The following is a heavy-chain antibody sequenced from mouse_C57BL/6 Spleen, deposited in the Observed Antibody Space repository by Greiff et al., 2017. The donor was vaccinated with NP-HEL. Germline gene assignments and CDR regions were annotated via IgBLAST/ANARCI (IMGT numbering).Heavy chain of an antibody. Sequence: QVQLQQSGPELVKPGASVKISCKASGYAFSSSWMNWVKQRPGKGLEWIGRIYPGDGDTNYNGKFKGKATLTADKSSSTAYMQLSSLTSEDSAVYFCARRDYYGSSIDYWGQGTTLTVSS. CDR3: ARRDYYGSSIDY. CDR1: GYAFSSSW. D-gene: IGHD1-1*01. V-gene: IGHV1-82*01. CDR2: IYPGDGDT. J-gene: IGHJ2*01.